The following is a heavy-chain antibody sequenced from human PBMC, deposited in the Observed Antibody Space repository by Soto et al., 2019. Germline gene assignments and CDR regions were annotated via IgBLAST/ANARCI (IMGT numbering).Heavy chain of an antibody. CDR1: GFSFNNAW. V-gene: IGHV3-15*07. Sequence: GGSLRLSCAASGFSFNNAWMNWVRQAPGKGLEWVGRIKRRTEGGATDYAAPVKGRFTISRDDSKNTVYLDMNSLNTEDTAVYYCTYVLRGLWGQGTLVTVSS. J-gene: IGHJ4*02. D-gene: IGHD3-10*02. CDR3: TYVLRGL. CDR2: IKRRTEGGAT.